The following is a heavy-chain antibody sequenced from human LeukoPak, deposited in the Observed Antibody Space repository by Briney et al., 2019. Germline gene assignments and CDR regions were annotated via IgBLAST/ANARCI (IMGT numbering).Heavy chain of an antibody. D-gene: IGHD3-22*01. Sequence: ASVKVSCKASGYTFTSYYMYWVRQAPGQGLEWMGLINPGGGSTNYAQKFQGRVTVTRDMSTSTVYMGLSSLRSDDTAVYYCARGVHVRKYDSNHNCFDPWGQGTLVTVSS. CDR1: GYTFTSYY. V-gene: IGHV1-46*01. CDR2: INPGGGST. CDR3: ARGVHVRKYDSNHNCFDP. J-gene: IGHJ5*02.